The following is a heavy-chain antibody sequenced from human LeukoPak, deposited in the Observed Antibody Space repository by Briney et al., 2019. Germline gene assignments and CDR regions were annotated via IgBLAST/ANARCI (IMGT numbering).Heavy chain of an antibody. Sequence: PSETLSLTCTVSGGSISSSSYYWGWIRQPPGKGLEWIGSIYYSGSTYYNPSLKSRVTISVDTSKNQFSLKLSSVTAADTAVYYCASLTPGVGYYDYVWGSYRHFDYWGQGTLVTVSS. D-gene: IGHD3-16*02. CDR1: GGSISSSSYY. CDR3: ASLTPGVGYYDYVWGSYRHFDY. V-gene: IGHV4-39*07. J-gene: IGHJ4*02. CDR2: IYYSGST.